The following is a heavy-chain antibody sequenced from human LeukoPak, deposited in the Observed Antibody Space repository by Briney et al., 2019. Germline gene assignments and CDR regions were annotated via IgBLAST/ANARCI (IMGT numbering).Heavy chain of an antibody. Sequence: SETLSLTCAVYGGSFSGYYWSWIRQPPGKGLEWIGEINHSGSTNYNPSLKSRVTISVDTSKNQFSLKLSSVTAADTAVYYCARAKGDIVVVPAASYYYYMDVWGKGTTVTVSS. V-gene: IGHV4-34*01. D-gene: IGHD2-2*01. CDR2: INHSGST. CDR1: GGSFSGYY. J-gene: IGHJ6*03. CDR3: ARAKGDIVVVPAASYYYYMDV.